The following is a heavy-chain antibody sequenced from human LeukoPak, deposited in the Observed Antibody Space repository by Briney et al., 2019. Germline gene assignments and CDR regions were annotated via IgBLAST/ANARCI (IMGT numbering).Heavy chain of an antibody. CDR2: ISYDGSNK. CDR1: GFTFSSYG. J-gene: IGHJ6*04. V-gene: IGHV3-30*18. Sequence: GRSLRLSCAASGFTFSSYGMHWVRQAPGKGLEWVAVISYDGSNKYYADTVKGRFTISRDNSKNTLYLQMNSLRAEDTAVYYCAKAASGFGDYYGMDVWGKGTTVTVSS. CDR3: AKAASGFGDYYGMDV. D-gene: IGHD3-3*01.